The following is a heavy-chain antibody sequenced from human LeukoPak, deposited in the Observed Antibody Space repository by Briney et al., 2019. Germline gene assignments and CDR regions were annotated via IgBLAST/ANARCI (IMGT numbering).Heavy chain of an antibody. J-gene: IGHJ3*02. CDR1: GFTFSSYA. CDR2: ISSNGGST. V-gene: IGHV3-64*01. Sequence: GGSLRLSCAASGFTFSSYAMHRVRQAPGKGLEYVSAISSNGGSTYYANSVKGRFTISRDNSKNTLYLQMGSLRAEDMAVYYCARSPLAASNAFDIWGQGTMVTVSS. CDR3: ARSPLAASNAFDI. D-gene: IGHD4-11*01.